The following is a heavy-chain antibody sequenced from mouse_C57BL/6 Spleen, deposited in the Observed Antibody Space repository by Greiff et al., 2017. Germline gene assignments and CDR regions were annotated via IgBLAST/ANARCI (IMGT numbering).Heavy chain of an antibody. J-gene: IGHJ4*01. CDR2: IYPGSGNT. V-gene: IGHV1-76*01. CDR3: AREESNFYYAMDY. D-gene: IGHD2-5*01. CDR1: GYTFTDYY. Sequence: QVQLQQSGAELVRPGASVKLSCKASGYTFTDYYINWVKQRPGQGLEWIARIYPGSGNTYYNEKFKGKATLTAEKSSSTAYMQLSSLTSEDSAVYFCAREESNFYYAMDYWGQGTSVTVSS.